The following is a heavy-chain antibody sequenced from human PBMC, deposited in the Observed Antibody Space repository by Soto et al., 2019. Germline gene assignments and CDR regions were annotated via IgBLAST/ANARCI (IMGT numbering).Heavy chain of an antibody. CDR2: INHSGST. V-gene: IGHV4-34*01. J-gene: IGHJ4*02. Sequence: SETLSLTCAVYGGSFSGYYWSWIRQPPGKGLEWIGEINHSGSTNYNPSLKSRVTISVDTSKNQFSLKLSSVTAADTAVYYCALVRSSGARHDYWGQGTLVTVSS. CDR1: GGSFSGYY. D-gene: IGHD3-3*01. CDR3: ALVRSSGARHDY.